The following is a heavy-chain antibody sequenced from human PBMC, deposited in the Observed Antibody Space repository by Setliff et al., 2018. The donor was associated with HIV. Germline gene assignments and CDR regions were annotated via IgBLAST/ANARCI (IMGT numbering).Heavy chain of an antibody. V-gene: IGHV4-61*09. J-gene: IGHJ6*03. Sequence: ASETLSLTCTVSGDSISRDFYYWNWIRQPAGKGLEWIGHIYTNGRTHYNPSLKSRVTISMDTSKNQFSLKLSSVTAADTAVYYCARGARLLAGYSDRWDYYYMAVWGKGTTVTVSS. CDR3: ARGARLLAGYSDRWDYYYMAV. D-gene: IGHD6-13*01. CDR2: IYTNGRT. CDR1: GDSISRDFYY.